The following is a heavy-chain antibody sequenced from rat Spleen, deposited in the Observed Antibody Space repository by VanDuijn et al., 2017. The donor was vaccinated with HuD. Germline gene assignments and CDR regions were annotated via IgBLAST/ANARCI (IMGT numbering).Heavy chain of an antibody. V-gene: IGHV5-29*01. CDR2: ISYGDISGHSGT. Sequence: EVQLVESGGGLVQPGRSMKISCAASGFTFSDYGVAWVRQAPTTGLEWVATISYGDISGHSGTYYRDSVKGRFTISRDNAKSTLSLQMDSLRSEDTATYYCARRHYGYTDYFDYWGQRVMVTVSS. J-gene: IGHJ2*01. D-gene: IGHD1-9*01. CDR3: ARRHYGYTDYFDY. CDR1: GFTFSDYG.